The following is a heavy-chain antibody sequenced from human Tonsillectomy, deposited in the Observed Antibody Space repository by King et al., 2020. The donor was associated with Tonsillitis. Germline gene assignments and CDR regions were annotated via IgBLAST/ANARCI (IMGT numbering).Heavy chain of an antibody. CDR3: ATHYCGGDCYPIAAFFDY. Sequence: QLQESGPGLVKPSETLSLTCTVSGGSISTTSYYWGWIRQPPGKGLEWIGSIYHSGTTYYNPSLKSRVTISVDTSKNQFSLKLSSVTAADTAVYYCATHYCGGDCYPIAAFFDYWGQGTLVTVSS. CDR2: IYHSGTT. J-gene: IGHJ4*02. V-gene: IGHV4-39*01. CDR1: GGSISTTSYY. D-gene: IGHD2-21*02.